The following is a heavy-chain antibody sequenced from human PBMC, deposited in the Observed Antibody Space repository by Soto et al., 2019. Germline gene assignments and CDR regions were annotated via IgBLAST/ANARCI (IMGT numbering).Heavy chain of an antibody. CDR1: GGSISSSSYY. CDR2: IYYSGST. Sequence: PSETLSLTCTVSGGSISSSSYYWGWIRQPPGKGLEWFGSIYYSGSTYYNPSLKSRVTISVDTSKNQFSLKLSSVTAADTAVYYCARTLTYQLLPNPLNYYYYMDVWGKGTTVTVSS. D-gene: IGHD2-2*01. CDR3: ARTLTYQLLPNPLNYYYYMDV. V-gene: IGHV4-39*01. J-gene: IGHJ6*03.